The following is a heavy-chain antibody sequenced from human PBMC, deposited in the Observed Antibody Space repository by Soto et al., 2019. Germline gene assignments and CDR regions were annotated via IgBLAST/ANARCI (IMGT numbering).Heavy chain of an antibody. Sequence: GASVKVSCKASGYTFTSYGISWVRQAPGQGLEWMGWISAYNGNTNYAQKLQGRVTMTTDTSTSTAYMELRSLRSDDTAVYYCARTEYYDFWSGYYTYPGHLDYWAQGTLVTSPQ. J-gene: IGHJ4*02. CDR1: GYTFTSYG. CDR2: ISAYNGNT. V-gene: IGHV1-18*04. D-gene: IGHD3-3*01. CDR3: ARTEYYDFWSGYYTYPGHLDY.